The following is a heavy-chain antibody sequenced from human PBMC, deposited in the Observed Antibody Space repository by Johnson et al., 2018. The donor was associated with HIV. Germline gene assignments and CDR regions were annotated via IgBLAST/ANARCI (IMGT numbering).Heavy chain of an antibody. J-gene: IGHJ3*02. CDR3: ARDSAYCGGDCHDAFDI. D-gene: IGHD2-21*02. CDR2: ISYDGRNK. CDR1: GFTFSSYA. V-gene: IGHV3-30-3*01. Sequence: QEKLVESGGGVVQPGRSLRLSCAASGFTFSSYAMHWVRQAPGKGMEWVAVISYDGRNKYYADSVKGRFTISRDHSKNTLYLQMNSLRAEDTAGYYCARDSAYCGGDCHDAFDIWGQGTMVTVSS.